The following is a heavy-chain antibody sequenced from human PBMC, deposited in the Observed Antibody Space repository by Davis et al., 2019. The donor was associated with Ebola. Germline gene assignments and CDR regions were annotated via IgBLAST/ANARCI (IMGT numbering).Heavy chain of an antibody. D-gene: IGHD3-10*01. CDR2: FDPEDGET. CDR1: VYTLSDVS. CDR3: ATDRRMVRGVIITGYYYYGMDV. V-gene: IGHV1-24*01. Sequence: AASVNVSCKVSVYTLSDVSMHWVRQAPGKGLEWMGGFDPEDGETIYAQKFQGRVTMTEDTSTDTAYMELSSLRSEDTAVYYCATDRRMVRGVIITGYYYYGMDVWGQGTTVTVSS. J-gene: IGHJ6*02.